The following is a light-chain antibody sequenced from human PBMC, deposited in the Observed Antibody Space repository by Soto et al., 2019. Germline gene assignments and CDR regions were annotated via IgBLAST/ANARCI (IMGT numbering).Light chain of an antibody. J-gene: IGKJ4*01. Sequence: EIVLTQSPGTLSSSPGERATLSCRASQSVSSSSLAWYQQKPDQAPRLLIYGASSRATGIPDRFSGSGSGTDFTXIXXXLEPXXFAVYYCQQSGSSPPXTXGXXTKVDIK. CDR3: QQSGSSPPXT. V-gene: IGKV3-20*01. CDR2: GAS. CDR1: QSVSSSS.